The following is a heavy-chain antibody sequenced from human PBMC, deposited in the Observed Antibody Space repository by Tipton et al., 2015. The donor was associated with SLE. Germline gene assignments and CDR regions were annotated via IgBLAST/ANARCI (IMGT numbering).Heavy chain of an antibody. CDR2: IRYDGSNK. V-gene: IGHV3-30*02. Sequence: SGFTFSSYGMHWVSQAPGKGLEWVAFIRYDGSNKYYADSVKGRFTISRDNSKNTLYLQMNSLRAEDTAVYYCAIGYSSWAYWGQGTLVTVSS. J-gene: IGHJ4*02. D-gene: IGHD6-19*01. CDR3: AIGYSSWAY. CDR1: GFTFSSYG.